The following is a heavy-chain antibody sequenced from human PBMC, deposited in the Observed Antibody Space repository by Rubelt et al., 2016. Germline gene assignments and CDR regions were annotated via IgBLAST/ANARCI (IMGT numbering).Heavy chain of an antibody. D-gene: IGHD2-15*01. Sequence: KASGYTFTSYDINWVRQATGQGLEWMGWMNPNSGNTGYAQKLQGRVTMTTDTSTSTAYMELRSLRSDDTAVYYCARVGERCSGGSCYSGHYYYYGMDVWGQGTTVTVSS. CDR1: GYTFTSYD. J-gene: IGHJ6*02. CDR2: MNPNSGNT. V-gene: IGHV1-8*01. CDR3: ARVGERCSGGSCYSGHYYYYGMDV.